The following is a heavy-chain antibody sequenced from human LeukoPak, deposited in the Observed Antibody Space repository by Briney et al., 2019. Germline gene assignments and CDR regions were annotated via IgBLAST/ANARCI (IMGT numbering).Heavy chain of an antibody. CDR2: INPNSDFT. Sequence: GASVTVSFKASGYTFTVYYMHWGRQAPGQGLEGMGWINPNSDFTNFAQNFQGRVTMTSDTSISTAYMELSRLRSDDTAVYYCARAISGGSPITASDYWGQGTLVTVSS. J-gene: IGHJ4*02. V-gene: IGHV1-2*02. CDR3: ARAISGGSPITASDY. CDR1: GYTFTVYY. D-gene: IGHD2-15*01.